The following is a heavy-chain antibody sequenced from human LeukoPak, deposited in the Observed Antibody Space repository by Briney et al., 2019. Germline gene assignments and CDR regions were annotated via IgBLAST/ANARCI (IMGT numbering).Heavy chain of an antibody. CDR1: GFTFSSYD. CDR2: IDTAGDT. V-gene: IGHV3-13*01. D-gene: IGHD3-22*01. CDR3: ARVTSDSSGFAYYFDF. J-gene: IGHJ4*02. Sequence: QTGGSLRLSCAASGFTFSSYDMHWVRQATGKGLEWVSAIDTAGDTYYPGSVKGRFTISRENARNSLYLQMSSLRAGDTAVYYCARVTSDSSGFAYYFDFWGQGTLVTVSS.